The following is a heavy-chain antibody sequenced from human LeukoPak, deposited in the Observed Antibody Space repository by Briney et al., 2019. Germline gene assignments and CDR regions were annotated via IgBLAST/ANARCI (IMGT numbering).Heavy chain of an antibody. J-gene: IGHJ6*02. CDR2: ISDDGSNK. CDR3: AKDACSGGSCYSLFIYYYYGMDV. Sequence: GGSLRLSCVASGFTFSSYAMHWVRQAPGKGLEWVAVISDDGSNKYYADSVKGRFTISRDNSKNTLYLQMSSLRPEDTAVYYCAKDACSGGSCYSLFIYYYYGMDVWGQGTTVTVSS. CDR1: GFTFSSYA. V-gene: IGHV3-30*04. D-gene: IGHD2-15*01.